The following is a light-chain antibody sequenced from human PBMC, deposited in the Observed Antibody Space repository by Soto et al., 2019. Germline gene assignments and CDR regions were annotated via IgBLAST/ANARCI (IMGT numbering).Light chain of an antibody. CDR3: SSYAGDTTSDVV. V-gene: IGLV2-23*01. CDR2: EGS. CDR1: SSDVGSYNL. Sequence: QSALTQPASVSGSPGQSITISCTGTSSDVGSYNLVSWYQQHPGKAPKLLIYEGSKRPSGVSNRFYGSKSGSTASLTVSGLQAEDEADYYCSSYAGDTTSDVVFGGGTKLTVL. J-gene: IGLJ2*01.